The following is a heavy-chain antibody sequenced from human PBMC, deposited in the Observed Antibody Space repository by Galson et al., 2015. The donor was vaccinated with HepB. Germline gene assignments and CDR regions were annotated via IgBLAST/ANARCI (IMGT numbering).Heavy chain of an antibody. CDR2: ISGSGGST. CDR1: GFTFSSYA. D-gene: IGHD4-17*01. V-gene: IGHV3-23*01. Sequence: SLRLSCAASGFTFSSYAMSWVRQAPGKGLEWVSAISGSGGSTYYADSVKGRFTISRDNSKNTLYLQMNSLRAEDTAVYYCARDHSVYGAYYFGMDVWGQGTTVIVSS. J-gene: IGHJ6*02. CDR3: ARDHSVYGAYYFGMDV.